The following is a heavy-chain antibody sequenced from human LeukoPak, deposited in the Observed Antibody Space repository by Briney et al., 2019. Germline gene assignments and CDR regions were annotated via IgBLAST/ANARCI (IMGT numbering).Heavy chain of an antibody. D-gene: IGHD4-17*01. CDR2: IIPIFGTA. J-gene: IGHJ5*02. Sequence: ASVKVSCKASGGTFSSYAISWVRQAPGQGLEWMGGIIPIFGTANYAQKFQGRVTITTDESTSTAYMELSSLRSEDTAVYYCARDRGGDYQKNWFDPWGQGTLVTVSS. CDR1: GGTFSSYA. V-gene: IGHV1-69*05. CDR3: ARDRGGDYQKNWFDP.